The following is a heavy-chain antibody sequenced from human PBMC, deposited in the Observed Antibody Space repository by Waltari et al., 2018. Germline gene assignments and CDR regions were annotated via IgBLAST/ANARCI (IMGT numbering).Heavy chain of an antibody. CDR2: IKQDGGGK. V-gene: IGHV3-7*04. CDR3: ARGVTTVEC. CDR1: GFTFSNSW. J-gene: IGHJ4*02. Sequence: EVQLVESGGGLVQPGGSLRLSCSGSGFTFSNSWMSWVRQAPGKGLEWVASIKQDGGGKYYVDSRKGRFTISRDNDNNSLFLQMDSLRVEDTAVYYCARGVTTVECWGQGALVTVSS. D-gene: IGHD2-21*02.